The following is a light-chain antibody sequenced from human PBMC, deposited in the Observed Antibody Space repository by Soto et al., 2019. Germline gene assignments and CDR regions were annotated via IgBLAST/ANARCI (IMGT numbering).Light chain of an antibody. Sequence: EIVMTQSPDVLSVSPGERATLFCRASQSLGSFLAWYQHKPGQPPRLLIYAASTRAAGIPDRFRGSGSGTEFTLTINSLQSEDSAVYYCQQHNRWPPIYAFGPGTKLEI. CDR2: AAS. J-gene: IGKJ2*01. CDR1: QSLGSF. V-gene: IGKV3-15*01. CDR3: QQHNRWPPIYA.